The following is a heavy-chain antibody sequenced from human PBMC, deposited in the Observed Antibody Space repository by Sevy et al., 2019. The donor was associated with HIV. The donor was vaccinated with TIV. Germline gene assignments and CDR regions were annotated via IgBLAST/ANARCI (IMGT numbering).Heavy chain of an antibody. D-gene: IGHD3-16*01. Sequence: ASVKVSCKASGYTFTGYYMHWVRQAPGQGLEWMGWINPNSGGTNCAQKFQGRVTMTRDTSISTAYMELSRLRSDDTAVYYCARALGKRVYFDYWGQGTLVTVSS. J-gene: IGHJ4*02. V-gene: IGHV1-2*02. CDR1: GYTFTGYY. CDR2: INPNSGGT. CDR3: ARALGKRVYFDY.